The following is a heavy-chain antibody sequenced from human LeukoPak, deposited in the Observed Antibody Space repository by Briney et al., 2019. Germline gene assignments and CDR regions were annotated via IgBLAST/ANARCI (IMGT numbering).Heavy chain of an antibody. Sequence: ASVKVSCKASGYTFTSYGISWVRQAPGQGLEWMGWISAYNGNTNYAQKLQGRVTMTTDTSTSTAYMELRSLRSDDTAVYYCARELSDIVVVVAANGWFDPWGQGTLVTVSS. CDR3: ARELSDIVVVVAANGWFDP. CDR2: ISAYNGNT. J-gene: IGHJ5*02. D-gene: IGHD2-15*01. V-gene: IGHV1-18*01. CDR1: GYTFTSYG.